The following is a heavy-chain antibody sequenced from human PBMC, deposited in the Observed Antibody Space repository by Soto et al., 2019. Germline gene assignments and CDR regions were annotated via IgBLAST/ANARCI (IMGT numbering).Heavy chain of an antibody. CDR3: AREPRPASRGIGAFDV. J-gene: IGHJ3*01. V-gene: IGHV4-61*01. CDR2: IDYSGNT. Sequence: QVQLQGSGPGLVKPSETLSLTCTVSSGSVSSGSYYWTWIRQAPGKGLEWIGSIDYSGNTNYNPSLKSAVIISVDTSKNQFSLRLTSVTAADTAVYHCAREPRPASRGIGAFDVWGQGTMVTVSS. CDR1: SGSVSSGSYY. D-gene: IGHD1-1*01.